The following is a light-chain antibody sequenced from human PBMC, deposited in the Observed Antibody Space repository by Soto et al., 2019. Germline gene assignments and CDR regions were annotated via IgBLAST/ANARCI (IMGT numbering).Light chain of an antibody. V-gene: IGLV6-57*03. Sequence: NFMLTQPHSVSESPGRTVTISCTRSSGSIASNYVHWYQQRPGGAPTTVIYEDNQRPSGVPDRFSGSIDSSSNSASLTISGLKTEDEADYYCQSFHNNTWVFGGGTKLTVL. J-gene: IGLJ3*02. CDR1: SGSIASNY. CDR3: QSFHNNTWV. CDR2: EDN.